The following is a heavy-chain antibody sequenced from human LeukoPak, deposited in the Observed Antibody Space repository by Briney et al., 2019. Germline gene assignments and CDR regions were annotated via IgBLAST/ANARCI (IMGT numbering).Heavy chain of an antibody. Sequence: GRSVRPSYAATDFTYISDGMDRVRPAPGKGLGGVAVISCEGSNQYYADSVKGRFNIPRDNSKNKLYLQMNSLRAEDTAVYYCGKIPVDGTAISNYWGQGTLVTVSS. CDR2: ISCEGSNQ. V-gene: IGHV3-30*18. CDR3: GKIPVDGTAISNY. D-gene: IGHD6-19*01. CDR1: DFTYISDG. J-gene: IGHJ4*02.